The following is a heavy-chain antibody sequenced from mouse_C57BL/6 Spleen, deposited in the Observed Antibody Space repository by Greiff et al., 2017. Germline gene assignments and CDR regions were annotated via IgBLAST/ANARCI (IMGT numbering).Heavy chain of an antibody. CDR2: IYTSASET. J-gene: IGHJ3*01. Sequence: QVQLQQPGAELVRPGSSVKLSCKASGYTFTSYWMDWVKQRPGQGLEWIGNIYTSASETPSNQKFKDKATLTVDKSSSPAYMQLSSLTSEDSAVYYCARRDSSCYPWFAYGGQAALVTFSA. CDR1: GYTFTSYW. V-gene: IGHV1-61*01. D-gene: IGHD3-2*02. CDR3: ARRDSSCYPWFAY.